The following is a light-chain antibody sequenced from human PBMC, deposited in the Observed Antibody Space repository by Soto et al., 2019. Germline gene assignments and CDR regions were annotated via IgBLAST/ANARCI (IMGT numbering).Light chain of an antibody. Sequence: QSALTQPPSASGSPGQSVTISCTGTSSDVGGYNYVSWYQQHPDNAPKLMIYEVSKRPSGVPDRFSGSKSGNTASLTVSGLQVEDEADYYCSSYAGSNIPGVVIFGGGTKLTVL. CDR2: EVS. J-gene: IGLJ2*01. V-gene: IGLV2-8*01. CDR3: SSYAGSNIPGVVI. CDR1: SSDVGGYNY.